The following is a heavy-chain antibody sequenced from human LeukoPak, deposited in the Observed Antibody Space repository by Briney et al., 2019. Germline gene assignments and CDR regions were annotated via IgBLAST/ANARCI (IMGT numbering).Heavy chain of an antibody. CDR1: GFTVSSNY. J-gene: IGHJ6*02. V-gene: IGHV3-53*01. D-gene: IGHD5-12*01. Sequence: GGSLRLSCAASGFTVSSNYMSWVRQAPGKGLEWVSVIYSGGSTYYADSVKGRFTISRDNSKNTLYLQMNSLRAEDTAVYYWARDADSGYDWRGPPYYSSGMDVWAHGTTVTVSS. CDR3: ARDADSGYDWRGPPYYSSGMDV. CDR2: IYSGGST.